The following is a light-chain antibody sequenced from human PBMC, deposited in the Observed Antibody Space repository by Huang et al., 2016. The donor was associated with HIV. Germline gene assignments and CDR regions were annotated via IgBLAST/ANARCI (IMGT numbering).Light chain of an antibody. J-gene: IGKJ2*01. CDR3: QQYKSWPYT. V-gene: IGKV3D-15*01. CDR1: QTVSSN. CDR2: GAS. Sequence: EIVMTPSPATLSVSPGEGATLSCRASQTVSSNLAWYQQKPGQAPRLLIYGASNRATGIPARFSGSGSGTKFTLTISSLQSEDFAVYYCQQYKSWPYTFGQGTKVDI.